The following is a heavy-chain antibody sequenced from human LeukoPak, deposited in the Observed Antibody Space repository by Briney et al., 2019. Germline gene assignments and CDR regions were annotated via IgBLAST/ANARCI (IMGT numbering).Heavy chain of an antibody. V-gene: IGHV4-34*01. CDR1: GGSFSGYY. J-gene: IGHJ4*02. Sequence: SETLSLTCAVYGGSFSGYYWSWIRQPPGKGLEWIGEINHSGSTNYNPSLKSRVTISVDTSKNQFSLKLNSETAADTAVYYCARPYSYGYALFDYWGQGTLVTVSS. CDR2: INHSGST. D-gene: IGHD5-18*01. CDR3: ARPYSYGYALFDY.